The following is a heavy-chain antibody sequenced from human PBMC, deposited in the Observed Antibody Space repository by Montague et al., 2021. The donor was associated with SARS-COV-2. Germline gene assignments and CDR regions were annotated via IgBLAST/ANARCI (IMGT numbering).Heavy chain of an antibody. D-gene: IGHD6-19*01. V-gene: IGHV4-34*01. J-gene: IGHJ4*02. CDR1: GGSFSGYY. Sequence: SETLSLTCAVYGGSFSGYYWSWIRQSPGKGLEWIGEINHSGSTNYNPSLKSRVTISVDTSKNQFSLKLSSVTAADTAVYYCARGSRQWLVRPPHYYYSDYWGQGTLVTVSS. CDR2: INHSGST. CDR3: ARGSRQWLVRPPHYYYSDY.